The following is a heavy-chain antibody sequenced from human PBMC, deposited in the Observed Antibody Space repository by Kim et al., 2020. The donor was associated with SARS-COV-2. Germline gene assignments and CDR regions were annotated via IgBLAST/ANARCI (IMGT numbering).Heavy chain of an antibody. J-gene: IGHJ4*02. CDR2: ISYDGSNK. D-gene: IGHD6-19*01. CDR1: GFTFSSYA. CDR3: ARGGIAVAGGNDY. Sequence: GGSLRLSCAASGFTFSSYAMHWVRQAPGKGLEWVAVISYDGSNKYYADSVKGRFIISRDNSKNTLYLQMNSLRAEDTAVYYCARGGIAVAGGNDYWGQGT. V-gene: IGHV3-30-3*01.